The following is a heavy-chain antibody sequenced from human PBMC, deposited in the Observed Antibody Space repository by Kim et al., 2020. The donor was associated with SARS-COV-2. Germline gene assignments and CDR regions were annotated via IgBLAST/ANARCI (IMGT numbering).Heavy chain of an antibody. CDR1: GFSLSTSGVG. CDR2: IYWDDDK. D-gene: IGHD3-22*01. V-gene: IGHV2-5*02. Sequence: SGPTLVNPTQTLTLTCTFSGFSLSTSGVGVGWIRQPPGKALEWLALIYWDDDKRYSPSLKSRLTITKDTSKNQVVLTMTNMDPVDTATYYWAHSRIRRGTMIVVAEISFDYWGQGTLVTVSS. J-gene: IGHJ4*02. CDR3: AHSRIRRGTMIVVAEISFDY.